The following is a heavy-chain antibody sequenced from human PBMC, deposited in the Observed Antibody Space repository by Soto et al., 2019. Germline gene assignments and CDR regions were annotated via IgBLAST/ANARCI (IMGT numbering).Heavy chain of an antibody. Sequence: ASVKVSCKTSGYTFSNYGITWVRQAPGQPLEWLGWISLYSDGANYAQKFQGRVSMTTDTSTTTAYMELRSLRSDDTAVYYCARVVPGAEAWFGSRSQRSLVIVSS. CDR1: GYTFSNYG. CDR3: ARVVPGAEAWFGS. J-gene: IGHJ5*01. CDR2: ISLYSDGA. D-gene: IGHD4-17*01. V-gene: IGHV1-18*01.